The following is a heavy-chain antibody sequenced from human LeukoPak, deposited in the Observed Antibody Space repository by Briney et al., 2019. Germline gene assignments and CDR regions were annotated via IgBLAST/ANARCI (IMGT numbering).Heavy chain of an antibody. V-gene: IGHV4-34*01. Sequence: SETLSLTCAVYGGSFSGYYWSWIRQPPGKGLEWIGEINHSGSTNYNPSLKSRVTISVDTSKNQFSLKLSSVTAADTAVYYCARELRYCSSTSCYTPPFDSGGQGTRSPSPQ. D-gene: IGHD2-2*02. CDR2: INHSGST. CDR1: GGSFSGYY. CDR3: ARELRYCSSTSCYTPPFDS. J-gene: IGHJ4*02.